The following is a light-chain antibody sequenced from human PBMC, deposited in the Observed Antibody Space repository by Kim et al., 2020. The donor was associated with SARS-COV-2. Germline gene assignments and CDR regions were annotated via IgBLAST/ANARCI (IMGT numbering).Light chain of an antibody. CDR1: QSVSNTY. CDR2: GAS. CDR3: QQYGSSPYT. Sequence: LSPGERASLSCRASQSVSNTYLAWFQQKPGQAPRLLIHGASSRATGIPDRFSGSGSGTDFTLTISRLEPEDFAVYYCQQYGSSPYTFGQGTKLEIK. V-gene: IGKV3-20*01. J-gene: IGKJ2*01.